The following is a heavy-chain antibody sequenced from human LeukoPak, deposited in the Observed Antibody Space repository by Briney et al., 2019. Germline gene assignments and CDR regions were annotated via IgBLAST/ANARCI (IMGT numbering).Heavy chain of an antibody. Sequence: GGSLRLSCAASGFTFSTYWMSWVRQAPGKGLEWVANIKQDGSEKYYVDSVKGRFTISRDNAKNSLYLQMNSLRAEDTAVYYCARGERGYCSGGYCRIDCWGQGTLVTVSS. V-gene: IGHV3-7*04. CDR2: IKQDGSEK. J-gene: IGHJ4*02. CDR3: ARGERGYCSGGYCRIDC. CDR1: GFTFSTYW. D-gene: IGHD2-15*01.